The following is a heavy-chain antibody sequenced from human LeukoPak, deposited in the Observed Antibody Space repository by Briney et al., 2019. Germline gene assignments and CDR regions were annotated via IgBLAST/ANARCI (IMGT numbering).Heavy chain of an antibody. D-gene: IGHD3-22*01. J-gene: IGHJ3*02. CDR2: IIPIFGTA. CDR3: ATEWGYYYDSSGYFGAFDI. V-gene: IGHV1-69*06. Sequence: SVKVSCKASGGTFSSYAISWVRQAPGQGLEWMGGIIPIFGTANYAQKFQGRVTITADKSTSTAYMELSSLRSEDTAVYYCATEWGYYYDSSGYFGAFDIWGQGTMVTVSS. CDR1: GGTFSSYA.